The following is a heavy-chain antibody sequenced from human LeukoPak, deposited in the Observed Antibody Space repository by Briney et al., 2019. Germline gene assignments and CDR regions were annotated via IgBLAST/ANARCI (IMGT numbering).Heavy chain of an antibody. CDR2: IYHSGRT. J-gene: IGHJ4*02. CDR1: GYSISSGYY. CDR3: ARDRYYGSGSYLLDY. D-gene: IGHD3-10*01. Sequence: SETLSLTCTVSGYSISSGYYWGWIRQPPGKGLEWIGSIYHSGRTYYNPSLKSRVTISVDTSKNQFPLKLSSVTAADTAVYYCARDRYYGSGSYLLDYWGQGTLVTVSS. V-gene: IGHV4-38-2*02.